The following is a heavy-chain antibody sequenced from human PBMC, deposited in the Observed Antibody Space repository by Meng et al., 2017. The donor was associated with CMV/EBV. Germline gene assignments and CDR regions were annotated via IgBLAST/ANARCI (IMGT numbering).Heavy chain of an antibody. CDR3: SRLYDSSGYYLGYFDY. J-gene: IGHJ4*02. CDR2: IYWDDDK. D-gene: IGHD3-22*01. V-gene: IGHV2-5*02. Sequence: QITLKESGPAPVQPTPTLTLTCTFSGFSRSTSGGGVCWIRQHPGKALEWLALIYWDDDKRYSPSLKSRLTITKDASKNQVVLTMTNMDPVDTATYYYSRLYDSSGYYLGYFDYWGQGTLVTVSS. CDR1: GFSRSTSGGG.